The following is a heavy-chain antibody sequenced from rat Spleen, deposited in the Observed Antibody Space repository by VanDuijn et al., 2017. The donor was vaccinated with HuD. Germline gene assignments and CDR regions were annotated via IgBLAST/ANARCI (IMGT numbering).Heavy chain of an antibody. CDR2: VWASGNT. CDR3: VRHEPQDYFAY. CDR1: EFSLTSYS. J-gene: IGHJ2*01. V-gene: IGHV2-72*01. Sequence: QVQLKESGPGLVQPSETLSLTCTVSEFSLTSYSVSWVRQPPGKSLMWMGTVWASGNTNFNSAVQSRLRISRDTSKSQVFLRMNSLQPEDTGTYYCVRHEPQDYFAYWGQGLLVTVSS.